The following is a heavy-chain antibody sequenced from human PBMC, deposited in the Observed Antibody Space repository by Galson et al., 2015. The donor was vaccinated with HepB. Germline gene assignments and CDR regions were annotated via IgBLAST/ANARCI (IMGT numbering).Heavy chain of an antibody. D-gene: IGHD4-23*01. CDR2: IHNGGDI. Sequence: SLRLSCAASGLTVSSNFMSWVRQAPGEGLEWVSAIHNGGDIYYSDSVKGRFTTSRDISKNTLHLQMNTLRVEDTAVYFCATLGGNSVGYWGQGTLVSVSS. CDR1: GLTVSSNF. J-gene: IGHJ4*02. CDR3: ATLGGNSVGY. V-gene: IGHV3-53*01.